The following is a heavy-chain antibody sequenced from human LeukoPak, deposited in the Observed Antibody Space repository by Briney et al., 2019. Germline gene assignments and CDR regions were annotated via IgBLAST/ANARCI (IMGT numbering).Heavy chain of an antibody. CDR1: GFTFSSYG. Sequence: GGSLRLSCAASGFTFSSYGMHWVRQAPGKGLEWVAVIWYDGSNKYYADSVKGRFTISRDNSKNTLYLQMNSLRAEDTAVYYCARDKIAAADSYYYYGMDVWGQGTTVTVSS. V-gene: IGHV3-33*01. CDR2: IWYDGSNK. J-gene: IGHJ6*02. D-gene: IGHD6-13*01. CDR3: ARDKIAAADSYYYYGMDV.